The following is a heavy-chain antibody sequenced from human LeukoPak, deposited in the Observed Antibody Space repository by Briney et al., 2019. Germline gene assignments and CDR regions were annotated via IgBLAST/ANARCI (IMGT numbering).Heavy chain of an antibody. V-gene: IGHV3-15*01. CDR2: IRRKNDGETS. Sequence: KTGGSLRLSCAASGFTLGHVWMRCVRQVTGRGGEWVGRIRRKNDGETSDHAAPVKGRFTISRDDPKNTLYLQMNSLKTEDTDVYFFVADLVIRGYFDYWGQGALVTAYS. J-gene: IGHJ4*02. CDR3: VADLVIRGYFDY. CDR1: GFTLGHVW. D-gene: IGHD2-21*01.